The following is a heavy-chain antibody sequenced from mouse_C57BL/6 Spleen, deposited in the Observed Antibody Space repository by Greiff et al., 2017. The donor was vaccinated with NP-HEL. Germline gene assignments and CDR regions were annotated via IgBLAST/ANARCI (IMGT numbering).Heavy chain of an antibody. CDR3: ARADSRAWFAY. Sequence: QVQLKESGAELARPGASVKLSCKASGYTFTSYGISWVKQRTGQGLEWIGEIYPRSGNTYYNEKFKGKATLTADKSSSTAYMELRSLTSEDSAVYFCARADSRAWFAYWGQGTLVAVSA. CDR1: GYTFTSYG. V-gene: IGHV1-81*01. D-gene: IGHD3-3*01. CDR2: IYPRSGNT. J-gene: IGHJ3*01.